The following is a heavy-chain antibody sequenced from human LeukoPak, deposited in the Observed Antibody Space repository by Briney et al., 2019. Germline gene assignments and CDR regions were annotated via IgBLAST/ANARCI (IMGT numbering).Heavy chain of an antibody. CDR1: GGTFSSYA. V-gene: IGHV1-69*05. Sequence: SVKVSCKASGGTFSSYAISWVRQAPGQGLEWMGGIILIFGTANYAQKFQGRVTITTDESTSTAYMELSSLRSEDTAVYYCASTVDWLLAHFDYWGQGTLVTVSS. CDR2: IILIFGTA. CDR3: ASTVDWLLAHFDY. D-gene: IGHD3-9*01. J-gene: IGHJ4*02.